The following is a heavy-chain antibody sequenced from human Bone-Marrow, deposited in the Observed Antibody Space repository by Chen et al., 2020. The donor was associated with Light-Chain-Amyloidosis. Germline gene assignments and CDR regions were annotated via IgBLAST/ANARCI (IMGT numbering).Heavy chain of an antibody. CDR3: ARDRYSTTPWDYSSGMDV. CDR1: GGSINSGGYY. D-gene: IGHD1-1*01. Sequence: QVQLQESGPGLVKPSQTLSLTCSVSGGSINSGGYYWSGIRQHPGTGLEWIGFIDYSGSSYYNPSLQSRVTISIDTSKKEFSLRLSSVTAADTAVYYCARDRYSTTPWDYSSGMDVWGQGTTVTVSS. J-gene: IGHJ6*02. V-gene: IGHV4-31*03. CDR2: IDYSGSS.